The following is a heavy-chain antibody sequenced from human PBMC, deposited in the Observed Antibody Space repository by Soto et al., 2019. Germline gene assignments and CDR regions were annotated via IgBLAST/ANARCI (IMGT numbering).Heavy chain of an antibody. CDR1: GFTFSSYW. CDR2: IKQDGSEK. J-gene: IGHJ4*02. Sequence: GGSLRLSCAASGFTFSSYWMSWVRQAPGKGLEWVANIKQDGSEKYYVDSVKGRFTISRDNAKNSLCLQMNSLRAEDTAVYYCAREQWLPHYYFDYWGQGTLVTVSS. CDR3: AREQWLPHYYFDY. V-gene: IGHV3-7*03. D-gene: IGHD6-19*01.